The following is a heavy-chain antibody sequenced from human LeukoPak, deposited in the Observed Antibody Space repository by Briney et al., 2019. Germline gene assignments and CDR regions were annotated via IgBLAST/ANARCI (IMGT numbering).Heavy chain of an antibody. Sequence: SGGSLRLSCAASGFTFSSYTMTWVRQAPGKGLEWVSTISSTGRTTYYADSVKGRFTISRDNSKNTLYLQMNSLRAEDTALYFCAKDRWELQYHDYWGQGALVSVSS. CDR3: AKDRWELQYHDY. CDR1: GFTFSSYT. CDR2: ISSTGRTT. D-gene: IGHD1-26*01. J-gene: IGHJ4*02. V-gene: IGHV3-23*01.